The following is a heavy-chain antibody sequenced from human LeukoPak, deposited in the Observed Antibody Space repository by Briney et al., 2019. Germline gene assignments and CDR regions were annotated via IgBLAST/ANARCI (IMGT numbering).Heavy chain of an antibody. CDR3: VGGIGWQPDY. CDR2: IRQDGRET. CDR1: PRITFSDYW. J-gene: IGHJ4*02. V-gene: IGHV3-7*03. Sequence: GRSLRLSCAASPRITFSDYWMNWVRQAPGKGLEWVAIIRQDGRETLYLDSVRGRFTISRDNAKSSVYLEINSLRAEDTAVYYCVGGIGWQPDYWGQGTLVTVSS. D-gene: IGHD6-19*01.